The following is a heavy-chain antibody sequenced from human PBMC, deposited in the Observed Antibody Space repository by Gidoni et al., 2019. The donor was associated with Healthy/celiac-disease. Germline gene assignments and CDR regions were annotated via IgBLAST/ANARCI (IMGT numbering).Heavy chain of an antibody. CDR3: AMNYDFWSGYNDY. J-gene: IGHJ4*02. D-gene: IGHD3-3*01. CDR2: INHSGST. V-gene: IGHV4-34*01. CDR1: GGSFSGYN. Sequence: QLQLQQWGAGLLKPSETPSLICAVYGGSFSGYNWSWISQPPGKGLGWIGVINHSGSTNYNPSLKSRVTISVDTSKNQFSLKLSSVTAADTAVYYCAMNYDFWSGYNDYWGQGTLVTVSS.